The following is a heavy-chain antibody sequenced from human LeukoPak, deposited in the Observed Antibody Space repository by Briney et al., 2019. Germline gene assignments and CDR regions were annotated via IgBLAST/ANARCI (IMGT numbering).Heavy chain of an antibody. CDR2: IGGSGDKT. Sequence: GGSLRLSCAASGFTFNRNAISWVRQAPGKGLEWVSTIGGSGDKTFYADSVKGRFTISRDNSKNMVHLQMNSLTGEDTALYYCVRRGDASSGWGDHDFWGQGALVTVSS. J-gene: IGHJ4*02. CDR1: GFTFNRNA. V-gene: IGHV3-23*01. D-gene: IGHD6-19*01. CDR3: VRRGDASSGWGDHDF.